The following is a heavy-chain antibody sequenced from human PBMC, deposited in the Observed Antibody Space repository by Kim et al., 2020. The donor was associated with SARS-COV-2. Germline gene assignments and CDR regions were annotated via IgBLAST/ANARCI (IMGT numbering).Heavy chain of an antibody. Sequence: ASVKVSCKASGYTFTSYGISWVRQAPGQGLEWMGWISAYNGNTNYAQKLQGRVTMTTDTSTSTAYMELRSLRSDDTAVYYCACTPLPSPRGWSFDYWGQGTLVTVSS. J-gene: IGHJ4*02. CDR3: ACTPLPSPRGWSFDY. V-gene: IGHV1-18*04. CDR2: ISAYNGNT. D-gene: IGHD6-19*01. CDR1: GYTFTSYG.